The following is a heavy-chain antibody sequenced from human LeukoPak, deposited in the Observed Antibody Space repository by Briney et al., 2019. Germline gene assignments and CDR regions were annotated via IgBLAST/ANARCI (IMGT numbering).Heavy chain of an antibody. V-gene: IGHV3-43*02. CDR1: GFTFDDYA. CDR3: AREGHPPGVDY. CDR2: ISGDGGST. Sequence: GGSLRLSCAASGFTFDDYAMHWVRQAPGKGLEWVSLISGDGGSTYYADSVKGRFTISRDNSKNSLYLQMNSLRAEDTAVYYCAREGHPPGVDYWGQGTLVTVSS. J-gene: IGHJ4*02.